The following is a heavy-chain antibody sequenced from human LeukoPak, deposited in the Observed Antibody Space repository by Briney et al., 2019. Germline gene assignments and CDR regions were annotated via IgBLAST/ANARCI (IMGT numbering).Heavy chain of an antibody. D-gene: IGHD5-12*01. CDR2: ISGSGGST. CDR3: AKDTTIYYYYYYMDV. J-gene: IGHJ6*03. CDR1: GFTFRIYG. Sequence: GGTLRLSCAASGFTFRIYGMNWVRQAPGKVLEWVSAISGSGGSTYYADSVKGRFTISRDNSKNTLYLQMNSLRAEDTAVYYCAKDTTIYYYYYYMDVWGKGTTVTVSS. V-gene: IGHV3-23*01.